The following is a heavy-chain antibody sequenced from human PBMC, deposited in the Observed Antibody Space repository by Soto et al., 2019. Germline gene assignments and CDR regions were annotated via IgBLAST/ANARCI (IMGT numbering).Heavy chain of an antibody. D-gene: IGHD2-2*01. CDR1: GFTFSSYA. CDR2: ISGSGGST. J-gene: IGHJ4*02. V-gene: IGHV3-23*01. CDR3: ATKRSYLDY. Sequence: HPGGSLRLSCAASGFTFSSYAMSWVRQAPGKGLEWVSAISGSGGSTYYADSVKGRFTISRDNSKNTPYLQMNSLRAEDTAVYYCATKRSYLDYWCQGTLLTVSS.